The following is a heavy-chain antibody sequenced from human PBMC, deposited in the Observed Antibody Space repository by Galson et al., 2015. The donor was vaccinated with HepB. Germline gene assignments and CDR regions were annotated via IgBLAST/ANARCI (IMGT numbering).Heavy chain of an antibody. V-gene: IGHV3-33*01. J-gene: IGHJ4*02. CDR3: ARDLTYSSSLGFDY. CDR1: GFTFGDYA. CDR2: IWYDGSNK. Sequence: SLRLSCAASGFTFGDYAMSWFRQAPGKGLEWVAVIWYDGSNKYYADSVKGRFTISRDNSKNTLYLQMNSLRAEDTAVYYCARDLTYSSSLGFDYWGQGTLVTVSS. D-gene: IGHD6-19*01.